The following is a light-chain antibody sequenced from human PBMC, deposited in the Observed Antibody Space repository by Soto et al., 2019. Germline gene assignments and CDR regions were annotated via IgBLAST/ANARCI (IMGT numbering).Light chain of an antibody. CDR3: QQYKTYTT. Sequence: DIQMTQSPSTLSASVGDRVTITCRASQSISTWLVWYQQKPGKAPKVLIYDASSLQSGVPSRFSGHGSGTDFTLTISSLQPDDSAIYYCQQYKTYTTFGQGTKLVIK. J-gene: IGKJ2*01. CDR1: QSISTW. V-gene: IGKV1-5*01. CDR2: DAS.